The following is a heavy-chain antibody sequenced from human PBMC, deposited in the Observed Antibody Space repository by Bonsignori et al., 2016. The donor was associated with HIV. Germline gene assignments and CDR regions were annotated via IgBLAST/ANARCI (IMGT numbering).Heavy chain of an antibody. CDR2: AFHAGNI. CDR3: VREPVGWLAFDV. D-gene: IGHD6-19*01. V-gene: IGHV4-4*02. Sequence: QLQLQESGPGLVKPSGTLSLTCVVSGDSIINNHWYHWVRQSPGKGLEWIAEAFHAGNINYNPSLKSRVTMSMDKSKNQISLTVTSVSAADTAVYYCVREPVGWLAFDVWGRGTVVSVSS. J-gene: IGHJ3*01. CDR1: GDSIINNHW.